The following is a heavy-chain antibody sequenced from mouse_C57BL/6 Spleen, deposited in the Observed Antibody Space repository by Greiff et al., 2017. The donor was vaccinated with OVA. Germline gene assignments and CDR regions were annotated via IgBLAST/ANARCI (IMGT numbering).Heavy chain of an antibody. J-gene: IGHJ2*01. V-gene: IGHV1-69*01. CDR2: IDPSDSYT. Sequence: VKLQESGAELVMPGASVKLSCKASGYTFTSYWMHWVKQRPGQGLEWIGEIDPSDSYTNYNQKFKGKSTLTVDKSSSTAYMQLSSLTSEDSAVYYCARRPYYGNYFYFDYWGQGTTLTVSS. CDR3: ARRPYYGNYFYFDY. D-gene: IGHD2-10*01. CDR1: GYTFTSYW.